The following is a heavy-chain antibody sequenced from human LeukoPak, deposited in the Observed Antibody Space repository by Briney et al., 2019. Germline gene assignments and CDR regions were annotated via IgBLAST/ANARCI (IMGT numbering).Heavy chain of an antibody. CDR3: TRRAARWQFDL. CDR2: INWKTGNG. CDR1: GFNFDDYA. V-gene: IGHV3-9*01. D-gene: IGHD5-24*01. Sequence: GRSLRLSCEVSGFNFDDYAMHWVRQAPGRGLEWVSGINWKTGNGIYADSVKGRFTISRDNAKNSLYLQMSSLRAEDTALYYCTRRAARWQFDLWGRGTLLTVSS. J-gene: IGHJ2*01.